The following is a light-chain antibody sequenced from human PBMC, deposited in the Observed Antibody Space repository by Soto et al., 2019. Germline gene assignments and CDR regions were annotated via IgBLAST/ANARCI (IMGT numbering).Light chain of an antibody. J-gene: IGLJ2*01. Sequence: QSALTQPPSASGTPGQRVTISCSGSSSNIETNTVDWYQHLPGTAPKVLIFNNNQRPSGVPDRFSGSKSGTSASLAISGLQSEDEADYYCAVWDDSLSGMVFGGGTQLTVL. CDR2: NNN. V-gene: IGLV1-44*01. CDR3: AVWDDSLSGMV. CDR1: SSNIETNT.